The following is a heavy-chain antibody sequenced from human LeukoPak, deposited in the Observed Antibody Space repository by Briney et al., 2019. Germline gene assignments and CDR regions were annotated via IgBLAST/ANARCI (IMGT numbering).Heavy chain of an antibody. J-gene: IGHJ4*02. CDR2: ISSSSSYI. CDR1: GFTFSSYS. D-gene: IGHD3-22*01. CDR3: ARDSEYYYDSSGLKY. V-gene: IGHV3-21*01. Sequence: GGSLRLSCAASGFTFSSYSMNWVRQAPGKGLEWVSSISSSSSYIYYADSVKGRFTISRDNAKNSLYLQMNSLRAEDTAVYYCARDSEYYYDSSGLKYWGQGTLVTVSS.